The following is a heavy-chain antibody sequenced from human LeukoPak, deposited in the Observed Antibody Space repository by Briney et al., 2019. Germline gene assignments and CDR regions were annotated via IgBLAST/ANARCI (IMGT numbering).Heavy chain of an antibody. CDR1: GGSISSYC. V-gene: IGHV4-4*07. D-gene: IGHD2-2*01. CDR2: IYTSGST. CDR3: ARGTPGYCSSTSCQNAFDI. Sequence: KSSQSLSLTWPVSGGSISSYCWSWIRQPAGKGLEWIGRIYTSGSTNYNPSLKSRVTMSVDTSKNQSSLKLSSVTAADTAVYYCARGTPGYCSSTSCQNAFDIWGQGTMVTVSS. J-gene: IGHJ3*02.